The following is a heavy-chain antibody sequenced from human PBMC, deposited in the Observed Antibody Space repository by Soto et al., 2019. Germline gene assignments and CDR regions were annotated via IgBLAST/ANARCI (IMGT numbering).Heavy chain of an antibody. V-gene: IGHV4-59*08. J-gene: IGHJ4*02. D-gene: IGHD1-26*01. CDR2: IYYSGST. CDR3: ASRYGSAIDY. Sequence: QVQLQESGPGLVKPSETLSLTCTVSGGTISSWYWSWIRQPPGKGLEWIGYIYYSGSTNCNPSLMSRVTISVDTSTNQFSLKLSSVTAADTAVYYCASRYGSAIDYWGQGTLVTVSS. CDR1: GGTISSWY.